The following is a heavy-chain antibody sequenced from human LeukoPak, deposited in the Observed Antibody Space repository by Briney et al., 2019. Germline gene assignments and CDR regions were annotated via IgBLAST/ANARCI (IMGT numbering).Heavy chain of an antibody. CDR1: GFTFDDYA. D-gene: IGHD2-2*01. CDR3: AKDTDFGSTSEGGMDV. J-gene: IGHJ6*02. Sequence: GGSLRLSCAASGFTFDDYAMHWVRQAPGKGLEWVSGISWNSGSIGYADSVKGRFTISRDNAKSSLYLQMNSLRAEDTALYYCAKDTDFGSTSEGGMDVWGQGTTVTVSS. CDR2: ISWNSGSI. V-gene: IGHV3-9*01.